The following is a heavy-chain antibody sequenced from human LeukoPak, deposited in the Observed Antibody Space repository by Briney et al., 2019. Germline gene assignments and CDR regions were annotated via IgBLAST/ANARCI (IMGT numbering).Heavy chain of an antibody. V-gene: IGHV3-30-3*01. CDR1: GFTFSRYA. J-gene: IGHJ3*02. CDR2: ISYDGSNE. CDR3: AREAEAFDI. Sequence: GGSLRLSRAASGFTFSRYAMHWVREAPGKGLGWVAVISYDGSNEYYADSVKGRFTISRDNSKNTLYLQMNSLRPEDTAVYYCAREAEAFDIWGQGTMVTVSS.